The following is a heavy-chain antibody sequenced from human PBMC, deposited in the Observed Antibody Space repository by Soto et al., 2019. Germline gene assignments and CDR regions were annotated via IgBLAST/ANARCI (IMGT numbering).Heavy chain of an antibody. CDR1: GGTISSYA. Sequence: SVKVSCKASGGTISSYAISWVRQAPGQGLEWMGGIIPIFGTANYAQKFQGRVTITADESTSTAYMELSSLRSEDTAVYYCARALNSRYEIDYWGQGTLVTVSS. V-gene: IGHV1-69*13. CDR2: IIPIFGTA. CDR3: ARALNSRYEIDY. J-gene: IGHJ4*02. D-gene: IGHD5-12*01.